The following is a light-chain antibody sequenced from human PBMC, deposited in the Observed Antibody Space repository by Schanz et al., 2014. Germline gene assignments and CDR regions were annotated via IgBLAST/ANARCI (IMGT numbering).Light chain of an antibody. CDR1: QSVSSY. J-gene: IGKJ1*01. CDR3: QQYGSSMWT. V-gene: IGKV3-20*01. CDR2: GAS. Sequence: ETVLTQSPVTLSLSPGERATLSCRASQSVSSYLAWYQQKPGQAPRLLIYGASNRATGIPDRFSGSGSGTDFTLTINRLEPEDFAVYYCQQYGSSMWTFGQGTRVEIK.